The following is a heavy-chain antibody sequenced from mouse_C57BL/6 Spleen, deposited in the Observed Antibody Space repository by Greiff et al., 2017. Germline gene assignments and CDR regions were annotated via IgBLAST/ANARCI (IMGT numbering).Heavy chain of an antibody. D-gene: IGHD1-1*01. J-gene: IGHJ4*01. V-gene: IGHV1-69*01. CDR1: GYTFTSYW. CDR2: IDPSDSYT. Sequence: QVQLQQSGAELVMPGASVKLSCKASGYTFTSYWMHWVKQRPGQGLEWIGEIDPSDSYTNYNQKFKGKSTLTVDKSSSTAYMQLSSLTSEDSAVYYCARFITTVVGPDYDGMDYWGQGASVTVSA. CDR3: ARFITTVVGPDYDGMDY.